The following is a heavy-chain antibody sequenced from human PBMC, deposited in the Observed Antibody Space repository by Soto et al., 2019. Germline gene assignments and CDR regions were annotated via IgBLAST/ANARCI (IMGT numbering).Heavy chain of an antibody. Sequence: EVQLVESGGGLVQPGGSLRLSCAASGFTFSSYSMNWVRQAPGKGLEWVSYISSRSSTIYYADSVKGPFTISRDNAKNSLYLQMNSLRAEDTAVYYCARESVYCSGGSCYPTTDYWGQGTLVTVSS. J-gene: IGHJ4*02. D-gene: IGHD2-15*01. V-gene: IGHV3-48*01. CDR2: ISSRSSTI. CDR1: GFTFSSYS. CDR3: ARESVYCSGGSCYPTTDY.